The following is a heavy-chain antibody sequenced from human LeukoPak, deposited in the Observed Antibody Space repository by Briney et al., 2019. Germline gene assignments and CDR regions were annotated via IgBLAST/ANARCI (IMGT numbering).Heavy chain of an antibody. Sequence: GASVTVSCTASGYTFTSYGISWVRQAPGQGLEWMGWINPNSGGTNYAQKFQGWVTMTRDTSISTAYMELSRLRSDDTAVYYCARAHGWQQLASWFDPWGQGTLVTVSS. CDR1: GYTFTSYG. D-gene: IGHD6-13*01. CDR3: ARAHGWQQLASWFDP. CDR2: INPNSGGT. V-gene: IGHV1-2*04. J-gene: IGHJ5*02.